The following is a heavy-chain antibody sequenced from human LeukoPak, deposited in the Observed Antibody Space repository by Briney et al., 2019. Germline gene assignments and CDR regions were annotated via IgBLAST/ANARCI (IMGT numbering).Heavy chain of an antibody. V-gene: IGHV1-2*06. J-gene: IGHJ4*02. CDR2: INPINPSSGGGT. CDR3: VVSVQAAAIPAFDY. Sequence: ASVKVSCKHSFTVHNIHWVRQAPGQGLEWVGRINPINPSSGGGTNYAQKFQGRVTMTRDTTISTVYMELSRLTSDDAALYFCVVSVQAAAIPAFDYWGQGTQVTVSP. CDR1: SFTVHN. D-gene: IGHD2-21*02.